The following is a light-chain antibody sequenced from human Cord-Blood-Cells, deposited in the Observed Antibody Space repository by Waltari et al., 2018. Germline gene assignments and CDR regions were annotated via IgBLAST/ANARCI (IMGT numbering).Light chain of an antibody. Sequence: DIQMNQSPSSLSASVGDRVTITCRASQSISSYLYWYQQKPGKAPKLLIYAASSLQSGVPSRFSGSGSGTDFTLTISRLQPEDFATYYCQQSYSTPPVTFGGGTKVEIK. CDR2: AAS. CDR3: QQSYSTPPVT. J-gene: IGKJ4*01. CDR1: QSISSY. V-gene: IGKV1-39*01.